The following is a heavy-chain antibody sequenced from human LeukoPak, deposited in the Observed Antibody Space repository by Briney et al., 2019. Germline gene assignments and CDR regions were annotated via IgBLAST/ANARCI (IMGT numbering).Heavy chain of an antibody. Sequence: KPGGSLRLSCAASGFTFSDYYMSWIRQAPGKGLEWISYISSSGTTRYYADSVKGRFTISRDNAKNSLYLQINSLRAEDTAVYYCARVGLDRRGYSGYEAFDYWGQGTLVTVSS. D-gene: IGHD5-12*01. V-gene: IGHV3-11*04. CDR3: ARVGLDRRGYSGYEAFDY. J-gene: IGHJ4*02. CDR2: ISSSGTTR. CDR1: GFTFSDYY.